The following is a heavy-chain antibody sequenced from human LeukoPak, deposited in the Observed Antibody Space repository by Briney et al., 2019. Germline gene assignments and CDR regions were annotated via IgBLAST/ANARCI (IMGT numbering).Heavy chain of an antibody. CDR3: ARSIAVAGTGFDY. CDR1: GYTFTGYY. J-gene: IGHJ4*02. CDR2: INPNSGGT. D-gene: IGHD6-19*01. V-gene: IGHV1-2*02. Sequence: ASVKVSCKASGYTFTGYYMHWVRQAPGQGLEWMGWINPNSGGTNYAQKFQGRVTVTRDTSKNQFSLKLSSVTAADTAVYYCARSIAVAGTGFDYWGQGTLVTVSS.